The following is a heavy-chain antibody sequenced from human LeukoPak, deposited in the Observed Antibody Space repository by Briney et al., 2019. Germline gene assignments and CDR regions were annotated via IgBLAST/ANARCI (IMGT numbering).Heavy chain of an antibody. CDR3: TRVRPPTTSDY. CDR2: IHTSGGT. CDR1: GAYISSGDYY. J-gene: IGHJ4*02. Sequence: SQTLSLTCTISGAYISSGDYYWTWIRQPAGKGLEWIGRIHTSGGTYYNSSLNSRVSISLEFSKNQFSLTLKSVTAADTAIYYCTRVRPPTTSDYWGQGTLVIVSS. V-gene: IGHV4-61*02. D-gene: IGHD1-26*01.